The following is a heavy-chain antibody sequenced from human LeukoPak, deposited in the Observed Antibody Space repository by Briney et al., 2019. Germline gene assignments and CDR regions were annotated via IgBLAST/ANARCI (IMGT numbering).Heavy chain of an antibody. Sequence: GGSLRLSCAASGFTFSSYSMNWVRQAPGKGLEWVSYISSSSSTIYYADSVKGRFTISRDNAKNSLYLQMNSLRAEDTAVYYCAKDGYSSSRAVYFDYWGQGTLVTVSS. CDR3: AKDGYSSSRAVYFDY. CDR2: ISSSSSTI. D-gene: IGHD6-13*01. CDR1: GFTFSSYS. J-gene: IGHJ4*02. V-gene: IGHV3-48*04.